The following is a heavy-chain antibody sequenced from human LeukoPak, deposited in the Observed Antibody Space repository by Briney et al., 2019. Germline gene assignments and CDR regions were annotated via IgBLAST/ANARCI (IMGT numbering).Heavy chain of an antibody. D-gene: IGHD1-26*01. J-gene: IGHJ4*02. V-gene: IGHV3-21*01. CDR3: AKRRWVGGTHIDF. Sequence: GGSLRLSCAASGFTFSSYSMAWVRQAPGKGLEWVSSIDTTSTYIFYGDSVKGRFTISRDNAKNSLYLQMNSLRVEDTAVYYCAKRRWVGGTHIDFWGKGTLVSVSS. CDR1: GFTFSSYS. CDR2: IDTTSTYI.